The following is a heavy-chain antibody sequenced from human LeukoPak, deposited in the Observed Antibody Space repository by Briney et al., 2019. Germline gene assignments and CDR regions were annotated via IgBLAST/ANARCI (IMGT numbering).Heavy chain of an antibody. CDR3: AKGFYGSSWYRGFDY. Sequence: PGGSLRLSCAASGFTFSSYAMSWVRQAPGKGLEWVSTISGSGGSANYADSVKGRFTISRDNSKSTLYLQINSLRAEDTAVYYCAKGFYGSSWYRGFDYWGQGTLVTVSS. V-gene: IGHV3-23*01. CDR1: GFTFSSYA. CDR2: ISGSGGSA. D-gene: IGHD6-13*01. J-gene: IGHJ4*02.